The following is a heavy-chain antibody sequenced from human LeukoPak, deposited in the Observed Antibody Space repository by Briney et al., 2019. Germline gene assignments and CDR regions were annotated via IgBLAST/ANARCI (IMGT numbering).Heavy chain of an antibody. CDR2: ISVGNGNT. D-gene: IGHD2-2*01. J-gene: IGHJ4*02. CDR1: GYTFTTYA. CDR3: AREGSTQFDY. V-gene: IGHV1-3*01. Sequence: ASVKVSCKASGYTFTTYAMHWVRQAPGQRLEWIGWISVGNGNTKYSQKFQGRVTITRDTSATTAYMELSSLRSEDTAVYYCAREGSTQFDYWGQGTLLTVSS.